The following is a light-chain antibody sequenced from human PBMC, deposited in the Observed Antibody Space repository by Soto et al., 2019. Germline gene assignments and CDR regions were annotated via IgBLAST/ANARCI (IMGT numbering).Light chain of an antibody. V-gene: IGLV2-14*01. CDR2: DVS. J-gene: IGLJ1*01. CDR3: SSYTSSSTLYV. Sequence: QSALTQPASESGSPGQSITICCTGTSSDVGGYNYVSWYQQHPGKAPKLMIYDVSNRPSGVSNRFSGSKSGNTASLTISGLQAEDEADYYCSSYTSSSTLYVFGTGTKLTVL. CDR1: SSDVGGYNY.